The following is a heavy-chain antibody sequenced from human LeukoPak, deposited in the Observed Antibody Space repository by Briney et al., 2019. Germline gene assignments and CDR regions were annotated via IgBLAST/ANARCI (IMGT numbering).Heavy chain of an antibody. D-gene: IGHD6-19*01. J-gene: IGHJ4*02. Sequence: ASVTVSCTASGYTFTSYGISWVRQAPGQGLEWMGWISAYNGNTNYAQKLQGRVTMTTDTSTSTAYMELRSLRSDDTAVYYCARGPMEYSSDPFDYWGQGTLVTVSS. CDR2: ISAYNGNT. CDR1: GYTFTSYG. CDR3: ARGPMEYSSDPFDY. V-gene: IGHV1-18*01.